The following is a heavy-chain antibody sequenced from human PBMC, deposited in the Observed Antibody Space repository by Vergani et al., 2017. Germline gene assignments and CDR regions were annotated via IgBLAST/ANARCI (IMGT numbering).Heavy chain of an antibody. V-gene: IGHV3-23*01. Sequence: EVQLLQSEGAVVQPGGSLRLSCVASGFTFSSHAMSWVRQGHGRGLEWVSSIKNTGDSTQYADSVKGRFTISRDNSKNTLYLQMNSLRVEDTAVYYCGRGSDNYNWGQGTLVTVSS. D-gene: IGHD5-24*01. CDR2: IKNTGDST. J-gene: IGHJ4*02. CDR1: GFTFSSHA. CDR3: GRGSDNYN.